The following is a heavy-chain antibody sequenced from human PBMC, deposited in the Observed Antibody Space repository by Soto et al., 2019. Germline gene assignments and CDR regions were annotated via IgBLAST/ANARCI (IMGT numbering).Heavy chain of an antibody. Sequence: QLQLQESGPGLVRPSETLSLTCTVSGVSIFSHSYYWGWIRQAPGKGLEWIATINHSGSTYHNPSLKSRVTMSVDTSTNQFTPNLSSVTAADTAVYYCARRYAPRYSSGNNHFDLWGQGTLVTVSS. CDR1: GVSIFSHSYY. CDR3: ARRYAPRYSSGNNHFDL. J-gene: IGHJ4*02. V-gene: IGHV4-39*01. D-gene: IGHD2-15*01. CDR2: INHSGST.